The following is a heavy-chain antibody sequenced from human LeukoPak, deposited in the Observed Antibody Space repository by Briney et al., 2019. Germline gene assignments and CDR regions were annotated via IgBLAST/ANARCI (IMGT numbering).Heavy chain of an antibody. V-gene: IGHV1-46*01. J-gene: IGHJ4*02. CDR1: GYTFTSYY. CDR3: ARDPRMGGYTPPFDY. Sequence: ASVKVSCKASGYTFTSYYMHWVRQAPGQGLEWMGKINPSGGSTSYAQKFQGRVTMTRDMSTSTVYMELSSLRSEDTAVYYCARDPRMGGYTPPFDYWGQGTLVTVSS. CDR2: INPSGGST. D-gene: IGHD5-12*01.